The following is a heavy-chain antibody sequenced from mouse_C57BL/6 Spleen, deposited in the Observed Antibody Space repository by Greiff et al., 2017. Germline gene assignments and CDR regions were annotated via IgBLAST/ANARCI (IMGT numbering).Heavy chain of an antibody. Sequence: EVQLKESGPELVKPGASVKISCKASGYSFTGYYMNWVKQSPEKSLEWIGEINPSTGGTTYNQKFKAKATLTVDKSSSTAYMQLKSLTSEDSAVYYCARSRGYGNYDDYWGQGTTLTVSS. CDR3: ARSRGYGNYDDY. CDR2: INPSTGGT. D-gene: IGHD2-1*01. CDR1: GYSFTGYY. V-gene: IGHV1-42*01. J-gene: IGHJ2*01.